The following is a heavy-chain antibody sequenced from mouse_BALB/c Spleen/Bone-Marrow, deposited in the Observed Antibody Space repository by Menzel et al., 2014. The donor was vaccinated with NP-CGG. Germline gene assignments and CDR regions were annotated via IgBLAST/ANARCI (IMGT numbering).Heavy chain of an antibody. D-gene: IGHD1-1*01. Sequence: EVMLVESGGGLVQPGGSRKLSCAASGITFSSFGMHWVRQAPEKGLEWVAYISSGSSTIYYADTVKGRFTISRDNPKNTLFLQMPSLRTEDTTMYYCARDYGYAMAYWCQGTSVTGSS. CDR3: ARDYGYAMAY. CDR1: GITFSSFG. V-gene: IGHV5-17*02. CDR2: ISSGSSTI. J-gene: IGHJ4*01.